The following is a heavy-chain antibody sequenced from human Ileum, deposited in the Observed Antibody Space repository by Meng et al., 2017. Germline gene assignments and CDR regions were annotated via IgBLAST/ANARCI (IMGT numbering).Heavy chain of an antibody. CDR1: GYTFTSYD. CDR3: ARDYGGNSGWFDP. D-gene: IGHD4-23*01. Sequence: QVELVECGGEVKKPGASVKVSCKAAGYTFTSYDSNWVRQASGQGLEWLGWMNPDSGNTGYAQKFQGRVTITRDTSRTTAYMELSSLRSEDTAVYYCARDYGGNSGWFDPWGQGTLVTVSS. V-gene: IGHV1-8*01. J-gene: IGHJ5*02. CDR2: MNPDSGNT.